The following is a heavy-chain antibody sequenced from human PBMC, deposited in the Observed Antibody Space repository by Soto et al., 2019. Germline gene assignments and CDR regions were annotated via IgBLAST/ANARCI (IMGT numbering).Heavy chain of an antibody. CDR3: AGPKYVSSAYYYWPLVL. D-gene: IGHD3-22*01. Sequence: QVELVQSGAEVKKPGSSVKVSCQASEDTFRNYAISWVRQAPGQGLEWMGGIIPIFGTANYAQKFQGRVKITADTSANTVYLKKSSLRSEDTAVYYCAGPKYVSSAYYYWPLVLWGRGTLVTVSS. CDR1: EDTFRNYA. V-gene: IGHV1-69*06. J-gene: IGHJ2*01. CDR2: IIPIFGTA.